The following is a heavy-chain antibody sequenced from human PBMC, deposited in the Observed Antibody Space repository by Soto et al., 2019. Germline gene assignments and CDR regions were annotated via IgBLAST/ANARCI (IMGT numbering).Heavy chain of an antibody. CDR3: ASIYVGWGYCSGGSCYSDVAPSDY. J-gene: IGHJ4*01. CDR1: GFTFSSYA. D-gene: IGHD2-15*01. V-gene: IGHV3-30-3*01. Sequence: QPGGSLRLSCAASGFTFSSYAMHGVRQAPGKGLEWVAVISYDGSNKYYADSVKGRFTISRDNSKNTLYLQMNSLRAEDTAVYYCASIYVGWGYCSGGSCYSDVAPSDYWGHGTLVTASS. CDR2: ISYDGSNK.